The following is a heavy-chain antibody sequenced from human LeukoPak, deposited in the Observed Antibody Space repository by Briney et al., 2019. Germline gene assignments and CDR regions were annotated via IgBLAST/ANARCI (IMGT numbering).Heavy chain of an antibody. CDR2: ISSSSSYI. J-gene: IGHJ4*02. V-gene: IGHV3-21*01. CDR1: GFTFSSYS. D-gene: IGHD4-17*01. Sequence: GGSLRLSCAASGFTFSSYSMNWVRQAPGKGLEWVSSISSSSSYIYYADSVKGRFTISRDNAKNSLYLQMNSLRAEDTAVYYCARDHRGDYELGYWGQGTLVTVSS. CDR3: ARDHRGDYELGY.